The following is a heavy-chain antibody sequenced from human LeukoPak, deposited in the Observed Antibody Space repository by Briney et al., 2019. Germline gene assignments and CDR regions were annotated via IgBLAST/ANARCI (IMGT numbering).Heavy chain of an antibody. CDR1: GGSISNSSYY. Sequence: PSETLSLTCTVSGGSISNSSYYWGWIRQPPGKGLEWIGSIYYSGSTYYNPSLKSRVTISVDTSKNQFSLKLSSVTAADTAVYYCASHSRYCSSTSCYAETNWFDPWGQGTLVTVSS. V-gene: IGHV4-39*01. CDR3: ASHSRYCSSTSCYAETNWFDP. J-gene: IGHJ5*02. CDR2: IYYSGST. D-gene: IGHD2-2*01.